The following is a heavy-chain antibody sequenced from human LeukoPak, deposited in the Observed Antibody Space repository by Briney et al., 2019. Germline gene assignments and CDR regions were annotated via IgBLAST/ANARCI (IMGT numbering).Heavy chain of an antibody. V-gene: IGHV1-69*05. CDR1: GGTFSSYA. CDR3: ASSYGSGSYDPNF. Sequence: GSSVKVSCKASGGTFSSYAISWVRQAPGQGLEWMGGIIPIFGTANYAQKFQGGVTMTTDTSTSTAYMELRSLRSDDTAVYYCASSYGSGSYDPNFWGQGTLVTVSS. CDR2: IIPIFGTA. J-gene: IGHJ4*02. D-gene: IGHD3-10*01.